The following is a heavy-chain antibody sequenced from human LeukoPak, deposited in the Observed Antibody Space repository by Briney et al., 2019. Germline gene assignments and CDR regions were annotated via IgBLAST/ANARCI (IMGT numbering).Heavy chain of an antibody. D-gene: IGHD2-15*01. V-gene: IGHV4-39*01. CDR3: ARGFRYCSGGSCYPGVNWFDP. CDR2: IYYTGIT. CDR1: GDSISSTTYN. J-gene: IGHJ5*02. Sequence: SETLSLTCTVSGDSISSTTYNWGWIRQPPGKGLEWIGSIYYTGITYYNPSLRSRVTMSVDTSENQFSLNLNSVTAADTAVYYCARGFRYCSGGSCYPGVNWFDPWGQGTLVTVSS.